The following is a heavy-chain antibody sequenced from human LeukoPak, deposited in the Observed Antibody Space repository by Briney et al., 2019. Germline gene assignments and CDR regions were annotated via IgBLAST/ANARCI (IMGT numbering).Heavy chain of an antibody. Sequence: PSETLSLTCTVSGGSISSNYWSWIRQPPGKGLEWIGYIYYSGGTNYNPSLKSRVTISVDTSKNQFSLKLSSVTAADTAVYYCARDREVGATKVHWFDPWGQGTLVTVSS. V-gene: IGHV4-59*01. D-gene: IGHD1-26*01. CDR2: IYYSGGT. J-gene: IGHJ5*02. CDR1: GGSISSNY. CDR3: ARDREVGATKVHWFDP.